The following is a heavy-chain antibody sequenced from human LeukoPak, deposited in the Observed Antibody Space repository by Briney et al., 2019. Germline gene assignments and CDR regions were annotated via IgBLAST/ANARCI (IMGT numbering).Heavy chain of an antibody. V-gene: IGHV1-2*02. D-gene: IGHD3-22*01. Sequence: EASVKVSCKASGYTFTGYYMHWVRQAPGQGLEWMGWINPNSGGTNYAQKFQGRVTMTRDTSISTAYMELSRLRSDDTAVYYCARSNGQWLFENWFDPWGQGTLVTVSS. CDR2: INPNSGGT. CDR1: GYTFTGYY. CDR3: ARSNGQWLFENWFDP. J-gene: IGHJ5*02.